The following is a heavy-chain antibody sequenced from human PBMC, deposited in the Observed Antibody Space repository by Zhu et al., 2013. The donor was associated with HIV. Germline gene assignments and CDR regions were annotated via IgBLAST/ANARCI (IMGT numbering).Heavy chain of an antibody. D-gene: IGHD3-22*01. CDR1: GFTFSSYG. V-gene: IGHV3-30*03. CDR3: AILSGSLAFDI. CDR2: ISYDGSNK. J-gene: IGHJ3*02. Sequence: MQLVESGGGVVQPGRSLRLSCAASGFTFSSYGMHWVRQAPGKGLEWVAVISYDGSNKYYADSVKGRFTISRDNSKNTLYLQMNSLRAEDTAVYYCAILSGSLAFDIWGQRTMVTVSS.